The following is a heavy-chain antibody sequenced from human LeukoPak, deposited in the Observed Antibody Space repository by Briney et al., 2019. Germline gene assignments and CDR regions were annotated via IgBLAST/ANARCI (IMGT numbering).Heavy chain of an antibody. J-gene: IGHJ4*02. CDR1: GFTFSSYE. D-gene: IGHD2-8*02. Sequence: GGSLRLSCAASGFTFSSYEMNWVRQAPGKGLEWVSYISSSGSTIYYADSVKGRFTISRDNAKNSLYLHLNSLRAEDTAVYYCVRAIGKGDTTSLYWLDYWGQGALVTVSS. CDR3: VRAIGKGDTTSLYWLDY. CDR2: ISSSGSTI. V-gene: IGHV3-48*03.